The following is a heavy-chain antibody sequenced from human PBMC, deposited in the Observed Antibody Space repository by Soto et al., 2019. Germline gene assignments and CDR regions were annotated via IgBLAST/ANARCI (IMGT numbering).Heavy chain of an antibody. V-gene: IGHV4-59*01. Sequence: SETLSLTCTVSGGSISSYYWSWIRQPPGKGLEWIGYIYYSGSTNYNPSLKSRVTISVDTSKNQFSLKLSSVTAADTAVYYCARVRLWLGELLLFDYRGQGTLVTVSS. CDR1: GGSISSYY. CDR2: IYYSGST. J-gene: IGHJ4*02. CDR3: ARVRLWLGELLLFDY. D-gene: IGHD3-10*01.